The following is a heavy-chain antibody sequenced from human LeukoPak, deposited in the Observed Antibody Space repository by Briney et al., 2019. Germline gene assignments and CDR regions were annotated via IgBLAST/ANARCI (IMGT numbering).Heavy chain of an antibody. CDR2: IKQDGGEK. D-gene: IGHD6-25*01. CDR1: GFTFSSSL. J-gene: IGHJ4*02. Sequence: GGSLRLSCAASGFTFSSSLMTWVRQAPGKGLEWVANIKQDGGEKYYVDFVKGRFTISRDNAKNSLYLQMNSLRAEDTAVYYCARDLYNSASKWGQGTLVTVSS. CDR3: ARDLYNSASK. V-gene: IGHV3-7*03.